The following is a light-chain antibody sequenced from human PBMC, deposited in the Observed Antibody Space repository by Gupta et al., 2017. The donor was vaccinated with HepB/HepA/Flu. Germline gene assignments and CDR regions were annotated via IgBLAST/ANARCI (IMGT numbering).Light chain of an antibody. V-gene: IGKV1-39*01. CDR1: QSISSY. CDR3: QQSNSTPPT. J-gene: IGKJ1*01. Sequence: DIQMTQSPSSLSASVGDRVTITCRASQSISSYLNWYQQKPGKAPKYLIYGASSLQSGVPSRFSGSGSGTDFTLTISRLQPEDFATYYCQQSNSTPPTFGQGTKVEIK. CDR2: GAS.